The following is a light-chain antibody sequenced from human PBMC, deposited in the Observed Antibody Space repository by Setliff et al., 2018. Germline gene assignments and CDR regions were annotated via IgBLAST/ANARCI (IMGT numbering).Light chain of an antibody. CDR1: SSDVGGYNY. J-gene: IGLJ1*01. CDR2: DVG. CDR3: SSYTSSTTLGV. Sequence: SVLAQPASVSGSPGQSITISCTGTSSDVGGYNYVSWYQQHPGKAPKLMIYDVGKRPSGVSNRFSGSKSGYTASLTISGLQAEDEADYYCSSYTSSTTLGVFGTGTKVTV. V-gene: IGLV2-14*01.